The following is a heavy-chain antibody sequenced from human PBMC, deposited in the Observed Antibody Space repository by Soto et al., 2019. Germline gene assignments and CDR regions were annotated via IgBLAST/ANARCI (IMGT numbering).Heavy chain of an antibody. Sequence: SETLSLTCTVSGGSISSYYWSWIRQPPGKGLEWIGYIYYSGSTNYNPSLKSRVTISVDTSKNQFSLKLSSVTAADTAVYYCATLSGYYFDYWGQGTLVTVSS. CDR2: IYYSGST. CDR1: GGSISSYY. CDR3: ATLSGYYFDY. J-gene: IGHJ4*02. V-gene: IGHV4-59*08.